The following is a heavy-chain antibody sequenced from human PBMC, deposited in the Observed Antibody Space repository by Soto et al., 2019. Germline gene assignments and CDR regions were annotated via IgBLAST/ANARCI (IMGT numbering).Heavy chain of an antibody. CDR2: INHSGST. CDR3: ARAQYCSGGSCYAWFDP. Sequence: SETLSLTCAVYGGSFSGYYWSWIRQPPGKGLEWIGEINHSGSTNYNPSLKSRVTISVDTSKNQFSLKLSSVTSADTAVYYCARAQYCSGGSCYAWFDPWGQGTLVTVSS. J-gene: IGHJ5*02. D-gene: IGHD2-15*01. CDR1: GGSFSGYY. V-gene: IGHV4-34*01.